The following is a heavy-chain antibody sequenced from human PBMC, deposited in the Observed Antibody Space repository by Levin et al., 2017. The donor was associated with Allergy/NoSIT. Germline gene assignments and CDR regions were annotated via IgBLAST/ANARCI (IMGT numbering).Heavy chain of an antibody. CDR3: AAVDIVPAADSYYCYMDG. J-gene: IGHJ6*03. Sequence: GGSLRLSCAASGFTFSNYIMNWVRQAPGKGLEWVSSISGSSTYKYYADSVKGRFTISRDNAKSSLYLQMNSLRAEDTAVYYCAAVDIVPAADSYYCYMDGWGKGTTVTVSS. D-gene: IGHD5-12*01. CDR2: ISGSSTYK. CDR1: GFTFSNYI. V-gene: IGHV3-21*01.